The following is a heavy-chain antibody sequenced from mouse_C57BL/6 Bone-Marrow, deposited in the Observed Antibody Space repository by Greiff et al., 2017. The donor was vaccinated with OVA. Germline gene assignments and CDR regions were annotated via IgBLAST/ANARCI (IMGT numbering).Heavy chain of an antibody. D-gene: IGHD1-1*01. CDR1: GYTFTSYG. J-gene: IGHJ1*03. V-gene: IGHV1-81*01. Sequence: QVQLQQSGAELARPGASVKLSCKASGYTFTSYGISWVKQRTGQGLEWIGEIYPRSGNTYYNEKFKGKATLTADKSSSTAYMGLRSLTSEDSAVYFCAEEWNYYGSTQYFDVWGTGTTVTVSS. CDR3: AEEWNYYGSTQYFDV. CDR2: IYPRSGNT.